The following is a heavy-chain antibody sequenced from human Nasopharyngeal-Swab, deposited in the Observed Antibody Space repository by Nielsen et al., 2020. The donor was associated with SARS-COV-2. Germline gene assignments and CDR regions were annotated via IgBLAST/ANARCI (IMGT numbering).Heavy chain of an antibody. CDR3: ATSSGYIVVVPAAIRRYYGMDV. J-gene: IGHJ6*02. D-gene: IGHD2-2*01. Sequence: SVKVSCKASGGTFSSYAISWVRQAPRQGLEWMGRIIPILGIANYAQKFQGRVTITADKSTSTAYMELSSLRSEDTAVYYCATSSGYIVVVPAAIRRYYGMDVWGQGTTVTVSS. CDR2: IIPILGIA. CDR1: GGTFSSYA. V-gene: IGHV1-69*04.